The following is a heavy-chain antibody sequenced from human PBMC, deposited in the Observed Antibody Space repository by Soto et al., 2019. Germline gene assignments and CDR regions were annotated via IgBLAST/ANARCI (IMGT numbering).Heavy chain of an antibody. D-gene: IGHD6-19*01. J-gene: IGHJ4*02. V-gene: IGHV1-18*01. Sequence: QIYLVQSGAEVKKPGASVEVSCKASGYTFTSYGIIWVRQAPGQGLEWMGWINTKNGNTHYAQKLQGRVTMTTDTSTTTAYMELRSLRTDDTAVYFCARDQAPYSNGWYYWGQGTLVTVSS. CDR3: ARDQAPYSNGWYY. CDR2: INTKNGNT. CDR1: GYTFTSYG.